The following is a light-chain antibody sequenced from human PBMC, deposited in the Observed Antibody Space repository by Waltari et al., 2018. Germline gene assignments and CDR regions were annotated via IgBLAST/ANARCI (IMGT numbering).Light chain of an antibody. CDR3: QHRSKWPLT. J-gene: IGKJ4*01. CDR2: DAS. CDR1: QSVNNY. Sequence: IVLTQSPATLSLSPRERATLSCRASQSVNNYLAWYQQKPGQAPRLLIYDASNRATGIPARFSGSGSGTDFTLTISSLEPEDFAVYYCQHRSKWPLTFGGGTKVEIK. V-gene: IGKV3-11*01.